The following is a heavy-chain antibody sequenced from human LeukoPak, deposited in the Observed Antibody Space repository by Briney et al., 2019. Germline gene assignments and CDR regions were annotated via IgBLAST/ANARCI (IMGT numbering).Heavy chain of an antibody. CDR2: ISGSGGST. Sequence: GGSLRLSCAASGFTFSSYSMNWVRQAPGKGLEWVSVISGSGGSTYFADSVKGRFTISKDNSKNTLYLQMSSLRAEDAAIYFCAKGGEFGELNYFDYWGQGTLVTVSS. V-gene: IGHV3-23*01. J-gene: IGHJ4*02. CDR3: AKGGEFGELNYFDY. D-gene: IGHD3-10*01. CDR1: GFTFSSYS.